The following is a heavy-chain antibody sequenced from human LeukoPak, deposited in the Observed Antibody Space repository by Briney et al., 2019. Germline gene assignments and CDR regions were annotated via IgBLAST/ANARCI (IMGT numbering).Heavy chain of an antibody. D-gene: IGHD3-10*01. CDR3: ARDYYGSGSHATGMDV. J-gene: IGHJ6*02. CDR1: GFPFSNFA. V-gene: IGHV3-30-3*01. Sequence: GRSLRLSCAASGFPFSNFALHWVRQAPGKGLEWVAMISDDGSRKYHADSVKGRFSISRDNSKNTLFLQMNSLRVDDTAVYYCARDYYGSGSHATGMDVWGQGTTVTVSS. CDR2: ISDDGSRK.